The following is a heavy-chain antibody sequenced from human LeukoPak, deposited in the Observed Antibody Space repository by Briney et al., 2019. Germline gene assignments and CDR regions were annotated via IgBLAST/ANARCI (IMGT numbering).Heavy chain of an antibody. D-gene: IGHD6-19*01. Sequence: GGSLRLSCAASGFTFSSYSMNWVRQAPGKGLEWVSSISSSSSYIYYADSVKGRSTISRDNAKNSLYLQMNSLRAEDTAVYYCARAWLAGSFDYWGQGTLVTVSS. V-gene: IGHV3-21*01. CDR2: ISSSSSYI. J-gene: IGHJ4*02. CDR3: ARAWLAGSFDY. CDR1: GFTFSSYS.